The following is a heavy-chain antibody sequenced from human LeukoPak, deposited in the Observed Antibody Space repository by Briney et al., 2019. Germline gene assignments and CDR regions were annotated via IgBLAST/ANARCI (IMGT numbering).Heavy chain of an antibody. J-gene: IGHJ5*02. D-gene: IGHD2-2*01. Sequence: SETLSLTCTVSGGSISSGDYYWGWIRQPPGKGLEWIGNIYYSGSTFYNPSLKSRVTISVDTSKNQFSLKLNSVSVADTAVYYCARVGDIVVVPAAMPEDWFDPWGQGTLVTVSS. CDR3: ARVGDIVVVPAAMPEDWFDP. V-gene: IGHV4-39*01. CDR1: GGSISSGDYY. CDR2: IYYSGST.